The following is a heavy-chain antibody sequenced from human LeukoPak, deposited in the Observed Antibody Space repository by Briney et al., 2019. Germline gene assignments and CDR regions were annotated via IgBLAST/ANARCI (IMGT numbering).Heavy chain of an antibody. J-gene: IGHJ4*02. D-gene: IGHD5-24*01. CDR1: GFTFSSYA. CDR3: ARKSRDGYNGFDY. Sequence: PGRSLRLSCAASGFTFSSYAMHWVRQAPGKGLEWVAVISYDGSNKYYADSVKGRFTISRDNSKNTLYLQMNSLRAEDTAVYYCARKSRDGYNGFDYWGQGTLVTVSS. V-gene: IGHV3-30-3*01. CDR2: ISYDGSNK.